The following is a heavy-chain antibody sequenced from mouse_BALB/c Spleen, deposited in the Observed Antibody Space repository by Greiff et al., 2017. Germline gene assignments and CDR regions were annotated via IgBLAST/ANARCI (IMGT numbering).Heavy chain of an antibody. V-gene: IGHV5-12-1*01. CDR2: ISSGGGST. Sequence: EVKLMESGGDLVKPGGSLKLSCAASGFTFSSYDMSWVRQTPEKRLEWVAYISSGGGSTYYPDTVKGRFTISRDNAKNTLYLQMSSLKSEDTAMYYCARQTGRDYAMDYWGQGTSVTVSS. CDR1: GFTFSSYD. CDR3: ARQTGRDYAMDY. J-gene: IGHJ4*01. D-gene: IGHD4-1*01.